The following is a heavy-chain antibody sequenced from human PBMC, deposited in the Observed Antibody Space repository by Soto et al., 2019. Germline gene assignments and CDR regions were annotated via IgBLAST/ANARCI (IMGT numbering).Heavy chain of an antibody. CDR2: FYHAGSP. D-gene: IGHD3-10*01. CDR1: GGSISSSSW. J-gene: IGHJ3*02. Sequence: HLQESGPGLVRPSETLSLTCAVSGGSISSSSWWTWVRQSPEKGQEWISEFYHAGSPDYNPSFNNRLSYILDKSSTNFSVRLASVTAADTGVYYGSRCSSFRGYFYIWGQGTTVTVSS. V-gene: IGHV4-4*02. CDR3: SRCSSFRGYFYI.